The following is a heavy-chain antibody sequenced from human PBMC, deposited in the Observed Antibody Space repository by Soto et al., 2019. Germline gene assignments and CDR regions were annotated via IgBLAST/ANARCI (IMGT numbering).Heavy chain of an antibody. CDR3: ARADTAMVTRYYYYGMDV. V-gene: IGHV6-1*01. D-gene: IGHD5-18*01. CDR2: TYYRSKWYN. J-gene: IGHJ6*02. CDR1: GDSVSSNSAA. Sequence: SQTLSLTCAISGDSVSSNSAAWNWIRQSPSRGLEWLGRTYYRSKWYNDYAVSVKSRITINPDTSKNQFSLQLNSVTPEDTAVYYCARADTAMVTRYYYYGMDVWGQGTTVTVSS.